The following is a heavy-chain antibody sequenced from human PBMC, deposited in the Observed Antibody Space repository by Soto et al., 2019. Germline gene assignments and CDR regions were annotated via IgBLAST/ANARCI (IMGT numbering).Heavy chain of an antibody. CDR2: INPSGGST. D-gene: IGHD3-22*01. CDR3: ARGGEIVVVITWDFDY. Sequence: ASVKVSCKASGYTFTSYYMHWVRQAPGQGLEWMGIINPSGGSTSYAQKFQGGVTMTRGTSTSTVYMELSSLRSEDTAVYYCARGGEIVVVITWDFDYWGQGTLVTVSS. CDR1: GYTFTSYY. J-gene: IGHJ4*02. V-gene: IGHV1-46*01.